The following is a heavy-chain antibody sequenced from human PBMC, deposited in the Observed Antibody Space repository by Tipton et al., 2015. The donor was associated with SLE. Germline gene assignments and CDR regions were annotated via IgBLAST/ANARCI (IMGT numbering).Heavy chain of an antibody. D-gene: IGHD3-22*01. J-gene: IGHJ4*02. CDR3: ARDEYRYDATGYHLLGHFDF. V-gene: IGHV4-39*07. Sequence: TLSLTCTVSGGSISSSSYYWGWIRQPPGKGLEWVGTVYYTGNTFYNPSLKSRVTISVDTSKNQFSLKLSSVTAADTAVYYCARDEYRYDATGYHLLGHFDFWGQGTLVTVSS. CDR2: VYYTGNT. CDR1: GGSISSSSYY.